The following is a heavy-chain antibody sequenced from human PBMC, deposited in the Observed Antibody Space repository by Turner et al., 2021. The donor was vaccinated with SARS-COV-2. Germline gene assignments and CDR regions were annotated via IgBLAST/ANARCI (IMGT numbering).Heavy chain of an antibody. Sequence: QVQLQESGPGLVKPSGTLSLTCAVSGGSISNSNWWSWVRQPPGKGLEWIVEIYHSGSTNYNPSLKSRVTISVDKSKNQFSLKLSSVTAADTAVYYCARRYFSSFSCPNWFDPWGQGTLVTVSS. D-gene: IGHD2-2*01. CDR1: GGSISNSNW. J-gene: IGHJ5*02. V-gene: IGHV4-4*02. CDR3: ARRYFSSFSCPNWFDP. CDR2: IYHSGST.